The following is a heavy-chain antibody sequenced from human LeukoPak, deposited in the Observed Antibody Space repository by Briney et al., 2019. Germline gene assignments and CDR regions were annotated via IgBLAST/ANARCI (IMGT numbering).Heavy chain of an antibody. D-gene: IGHD4-17*01. J-gene: IGHJ4*02. CDR1: GFTFTSSA. V-gene: IGHV1-58*01. CDR2: IVVGSGNT. Sequence: ASVKVSCKASGFTFTSSAVQWVRQARGQRLEWIGWIVVGSGNTNYAQKFQERVTITRDMSTSTAYMELSGLRSEDTAVYYCAADPWGTVTTKFDYWGQGTLVTVSS. CDR3: AADPWGTVTTKFDY.